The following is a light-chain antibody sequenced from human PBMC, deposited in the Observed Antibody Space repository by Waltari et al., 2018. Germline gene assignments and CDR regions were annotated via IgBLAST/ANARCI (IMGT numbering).Light chain of an antibody. CDR2: EDD. CDR1: KLGNQF. CDR3: QGSDGSTAVV. V-gene: IGLV3-1*01. Sequence: SYVLTQPPSVSVSPGQTASIDCSGDKLGNQFVAWYQLKPGQSPVLVVYEDDKRSSGIPWRVSGANSGNTATLTISGAQSMDEGDYFCQGSDGSTAVVFGGGTKLTVL. J-gene: IGLJ2*01.